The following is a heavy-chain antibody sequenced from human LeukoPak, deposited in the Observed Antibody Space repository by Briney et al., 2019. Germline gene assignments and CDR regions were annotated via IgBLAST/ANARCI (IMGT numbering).Heavy chain of an antibody. V-gene: IGHV3-23*01. CDR2: ISGSADTT. CDR1: GFTFSSNA. D-gene: IGHD3-9*01. Sequence: GGSLRLSCAASGFTFSSNAMSWVRQAPGKGLECVSLISGSADTTYYADSVKGRFTISRDNSKNTLYLQMNSLRAEDTAVYYCARYFGSAPNNYFDFWGQGTLVTVSS. J-gene: IGHJ4*02. CDR3: ARYFGSAPNNYFDF.